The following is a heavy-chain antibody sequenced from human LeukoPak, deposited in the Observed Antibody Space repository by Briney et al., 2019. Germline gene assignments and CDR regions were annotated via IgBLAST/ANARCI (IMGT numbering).Heavy chain of an antibody. CDR1: GGSISSGDYY. CDR3: ARDPGGGTEV. D-gene: IGHD3-16*01. Sequence: SETLSLTCTVSGGSISSGDYYWSWIRQPPGKVLEWIVYIYYSWSTYYNPSLKIRVTIPVDTSKNQFSLKLSSVTAADTAVHYCARDPGGGTEVWGQGTTVTVTS. V-gene: IGHV4-30-4*01. J-gene: IGHJ6*02. CDR2: IYYSWST.